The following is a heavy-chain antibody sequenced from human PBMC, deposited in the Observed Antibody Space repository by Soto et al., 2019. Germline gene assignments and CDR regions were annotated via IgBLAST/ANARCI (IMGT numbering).Heavy chain of an antibody. CDR3: AKRSGGWELRVPYYAGMDV. D-gene: IGHD1-26*01. Sequence: EVQLLESGGGVVQPGGSLRLSCAASGFTFSSYAMSWVRQAPGKGLEWDSDISGSVDGTNHADSVKGRFTISRDNSKNTLYLQMNSLRAEDTAVYYCAKRSGGWELRVPYYAGMDVW. CDR1: GFTFSSYA. V-gene: IGHV3-23*01. CDR2: ISGSVDGT. J-gene: IGHJ6*01.